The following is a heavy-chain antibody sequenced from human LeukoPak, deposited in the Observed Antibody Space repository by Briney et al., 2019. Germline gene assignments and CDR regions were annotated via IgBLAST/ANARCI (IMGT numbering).Heavy chain of an antibody. CDR3: ARYSSGWTPDFDY. Sequence: GGSLRLSCAASGFTFSSYWMSWVRQAPGKGLEWVANIKQDGSEKYYVDSVKGRFTISRDNAKNSLYLQMNSLRAEDTAVYYCARYSSGWTPDFDYWGQGTLVTVSS. D-gene: IGHD6-19*01. CDR1: GFTFSSYW. CDR2: IKQDGSEK. V-gene: IGHV3-7*01. J-gene: IGHJ4*02.